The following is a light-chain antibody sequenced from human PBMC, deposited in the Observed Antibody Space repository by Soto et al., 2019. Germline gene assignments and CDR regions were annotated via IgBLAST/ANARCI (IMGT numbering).Light chain of an antibody. Sequence: QLVLTQPPSASGTPGQRVTISCSGSSSNIGSNYVYWYQQLPGTAPKLLIYRNNQRPSGVPDRFPGSKSGTSASLAISGLRSEDEADYYCAAWDDSLSGVVFGGGTKLTVL. J-gene: IGLJ2*01. CDR1: SSNIGSNY. CDR3: AAWDDSLSGVV. V-gene: IGLV1-47*01. CDR2: RNN.